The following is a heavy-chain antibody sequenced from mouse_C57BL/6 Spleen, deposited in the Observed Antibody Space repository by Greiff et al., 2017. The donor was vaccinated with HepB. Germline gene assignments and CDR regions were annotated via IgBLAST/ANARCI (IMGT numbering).Heavy chain of an antibody. CDR3: ARGGVVEQYYFDY. V-gene: IGHV1-61*01. J-gene: IGHJ2*01. CDR2: IYPSDSET. Sequence: QVQLQQPGAELVRPGSSVKLSCKASGYTFTSYWMDWVKQRPGQGLEWIGNIYPSDSETHYNQKFKDKATLTVDKSSSTAYMQLSSLTSEDSAVYYCARGGVVEQYYFDYWGQGTTLTVSS. CDR1: GYTFTSYW. D-gene: IGHD1-1*01.